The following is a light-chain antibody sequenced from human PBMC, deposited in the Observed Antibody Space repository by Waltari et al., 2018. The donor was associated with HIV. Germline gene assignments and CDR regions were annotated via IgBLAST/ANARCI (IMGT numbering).Light chain of an antibody. CDR1: QSVGGN. CDR3: QQYNELPQT. V-gene: IGKV3-15*01. CDR2: GAT. Sequence: EIVMTQSPDTLSVSPGDRATLSCRASQSVGGNLAWYQVRPGQTPSLLNYGATSRTTGFPARFSGRGSGTEFTLTISGLQSEDFAIYYCQQYNELPQTFGQGTRV. J-gene: IGKJ1*01.